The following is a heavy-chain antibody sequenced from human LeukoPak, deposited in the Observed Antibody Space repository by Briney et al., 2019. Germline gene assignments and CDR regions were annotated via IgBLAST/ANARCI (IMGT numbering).Heavy chain of an antibody. CDR1: GYTFTTYG. J-gene: IGHJ4*02. Sequence: GSVKVSCKASGYTFTTYGITWVRQAPGQGLEWMGWISAYNGNRNYAQKLQGRVTMTTDTSTCTAYMELRSLRSDDTAVYYCARALVDGYKELGYWGQGTLVTVSS. D-gene: IGHD5-24*01. CDR2: ISAYNGNR. V-gene: IGHV1-18*01. CDR3: ARALVDGYKELGY.